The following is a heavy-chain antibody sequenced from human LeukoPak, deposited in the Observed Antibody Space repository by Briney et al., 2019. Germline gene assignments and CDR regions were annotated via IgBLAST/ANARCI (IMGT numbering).Heavy chain of an antibody. Sequence: TSETLSLTCTVSGGSIGSYYWSWIRQPPGKGLEWIGYIYYSGSTNYNPSLKSRVTISVDTSKNQFSLKLSSVTAADTAVYYCARAPPQEGYYDSSGYDNWFDPWGQGTLVTVSS. CDR1: GGSIGSYY. J-gene: IGHJ5*02. V-gene: IGHV4-59*01. CDR3: ARAPPQEGYYDSSGYDNWFDP. CDR2: IYYSGST. D-gene: IGHD3-22*01.